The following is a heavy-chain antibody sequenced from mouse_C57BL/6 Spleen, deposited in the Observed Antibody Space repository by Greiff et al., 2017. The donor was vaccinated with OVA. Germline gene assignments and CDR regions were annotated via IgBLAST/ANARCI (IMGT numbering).Heavy chain of an antibody. D-gene: IGHD2-5*01. CDR3: ARGGYSNAWYFDV. J-gene: IGHJ1*03. Sequence: QVQLQQSGAELVRPGTSVKMSCKASGYTFTNYWIGWAKQRPGHGLEWIGDIYPGGGYTNYNEKFKGKATLTADKSSSTAYMQFSSLTSEDSAIYYCARGGYSNAWYFDVWGTGTTVTVSS. V-gene: IGHV1-63*01. CDR2: IYPGGGYT. CDR1: GYTFTNYW.